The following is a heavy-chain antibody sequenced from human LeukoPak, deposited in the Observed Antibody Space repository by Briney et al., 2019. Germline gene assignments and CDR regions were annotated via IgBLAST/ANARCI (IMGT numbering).Heavy chain of an antibody. J-gene: IGHJ4*02. CDR1: GGSIFSYY. CDR2: IYYSGST. Sequence: SETLSLTCTVSGGSIFSYYWSWIRQPPRKGLGWMGYIYYSGSTNYNPSLKSRVTISVDTSKNQFSLRVSSVTAADTAVYYCARHLNNCGDDCYIFDYWGQGTLGTVSS. V-gene: IGHV4-59*08. CDR3: ARHLNNCGDDCYIFDY. D-gene: IGHD2-21*01.